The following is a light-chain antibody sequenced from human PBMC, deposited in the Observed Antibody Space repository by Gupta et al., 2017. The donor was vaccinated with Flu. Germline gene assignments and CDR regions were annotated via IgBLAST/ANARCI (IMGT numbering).Light chain of an antibody. CDR3: QNWGTGVGEV. J-gene: IGLJ3*02. V-gene: IGLV4-69*01. CDR1: SGHSTYA. Sequence: QLVLTQSPSASASLGASVKLTCTLTSGHSTYAIAWHQQQPKKGPRFLMKLNRDGSHTKGDGIPDRGSGSSSGDDRYIVISSLQSEDEADEYCQNWGTGVGEVFGGGTKLTVV. CDR2: LNRDGSH.